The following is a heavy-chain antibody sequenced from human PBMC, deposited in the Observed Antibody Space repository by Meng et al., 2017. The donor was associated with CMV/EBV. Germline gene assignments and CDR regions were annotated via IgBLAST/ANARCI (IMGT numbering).Heavy chain of an antibody. J-gene: IGHJ2*01. CDR3: TRAPSDTLTGYSRYFAL. Sequence: FTCSSYSMYWVRKARGQGLEWVSGISSGSTYILYADSVKGRFVISRDDAKNSLFLQMNTVRAEDTAVYYCTRAPSDTLTGYSRYFALWGHGTLVTVSS. CDR1: FTCSSYS. V-gene: IGHV3-21*04. D-gene: IGHD3-9*01. CDR2: ISSGSTYI.